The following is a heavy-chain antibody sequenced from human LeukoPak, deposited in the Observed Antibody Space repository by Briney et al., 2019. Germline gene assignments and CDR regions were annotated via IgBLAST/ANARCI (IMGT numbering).Heavy chain of an antibody. CDR2: IYPRDSRT. D-gene: IGHD2-2*01. Sequence: GASLKISCKGSGYSFSSYWIAWGRQMPGKGVEWRGVIYPRDSRTTYSPSFQDQVTISADKSISTAYLQWTSLKASDTAMYYCARHLSDITSSPNYWGPGTLVTVSS. V-gene: IGHV5-51*01. CDR1: GYSFSSYW. CDR3: ARHLSDITSSPNY. J-gene: IGHJ4*02.